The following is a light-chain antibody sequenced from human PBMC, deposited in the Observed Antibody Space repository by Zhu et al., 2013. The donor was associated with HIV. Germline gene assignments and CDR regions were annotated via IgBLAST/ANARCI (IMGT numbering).Light chain of an antibody. CDR3: QQYGTSPNS. CDR2: GAS. Sequence: EIVLTQSPGTLSLSPGDRATLSCRASQSVSNSFLAWYQQKPGQAPRLLIYGASSRATGIPDRFTGSGSGTDFTLTINRLEPEDFAVYYCQQYGTSPNSFGQGTKLEIK. CDR1: QSVSNSF. V-gene: IGKV3-20*01. J-gene: IGKJ2*03.